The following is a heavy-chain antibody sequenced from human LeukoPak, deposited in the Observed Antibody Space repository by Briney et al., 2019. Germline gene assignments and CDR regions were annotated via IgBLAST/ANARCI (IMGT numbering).Heavy chain of an antibody. D-gene: IGHD3-16*01. CDR2: INQSGST. Sequence: SETLSLTCAVYGGSFSGYYWSWIRQPPGKGLEWIGEINQSGSTNYNPSLKSRVTISVDTSKNQFSLKLSSVTAADTAVYYCARGGDRPPRRNWYFDLWGRGTLVTVSS. CDR3: ARGGDRPPRRNWYFDL. CDR1: GGSFSGYY. V-gene: IGHV4-34*01. J-gene: IGHJ2*01.